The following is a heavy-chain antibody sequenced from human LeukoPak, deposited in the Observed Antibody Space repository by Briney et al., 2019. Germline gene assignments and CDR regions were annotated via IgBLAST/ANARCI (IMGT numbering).Heavy chain of an antibody. V-gene: IGHV1-24*01. Sequence: GASVKVSCKVSGYTLTELSMHWVRQAPGKGLEWMGGFDPEDGETIYAQKFQGRVTMTEGTSTDTAYMELSSLRSEDTAVYYCATLFLTTGTFVVDYWGQGTLVTVSS. D-gene: IGHD1-1*01. CDR3: ATLFLTTGTFVVDY. CDR1: GYTLTELS. CDR2: FDPEDGET. J-gene: IGHJ4*02.